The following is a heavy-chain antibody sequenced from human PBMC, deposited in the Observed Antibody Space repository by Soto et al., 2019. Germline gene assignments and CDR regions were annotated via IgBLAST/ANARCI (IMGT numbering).Heavy chain of an antibody. Sequence: QVQLQESGPGLVKPSQTLSLTCTVSGGSISSGGYYWSWIRQHPGKVLEWIGNIYYSGSTYYNPSLQSRVTISVDTSKNQFSLKLSSVTAADTAVYYCARESGSNYYDSSGYITQHAFDIWGQGTMVTVSS. CDR1: GGSISSGGYY. V-gene: IGHV4-31*03. CDR3: ARESGSNYYDSSGYITQHAFDI. J-gene: IGHJ3*02. D-gene: IGHD3-22*01. CDR2: IYYSGST.